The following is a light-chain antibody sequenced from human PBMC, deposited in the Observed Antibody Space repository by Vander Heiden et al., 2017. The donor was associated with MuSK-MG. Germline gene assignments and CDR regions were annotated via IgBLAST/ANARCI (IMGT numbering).Light chain of an antibody. CDR3: RQGTHWPWT. J-gene: IGKJ1*01. V-gene: IGKV2-30*01. CDR2: KVS. CDR1: QSLLYSDGDTY. Sequence: DVVLTQSPLSLPVTLGQAASISCRSSQSLLYSDGDTYLNWYLQRPGQSPRRLIYKVSNRDSGVPDRFSGSGSGTDFTLKISGVEAEDVGIYYCRQGTHWPWTFGQGTKVEIK.